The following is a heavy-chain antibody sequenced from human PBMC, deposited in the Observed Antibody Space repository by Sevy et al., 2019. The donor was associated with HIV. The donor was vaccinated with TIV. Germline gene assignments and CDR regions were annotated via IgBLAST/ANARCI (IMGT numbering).Heavy chain of an antibody. D-gene: IGHD5-18*01. CDR3: ARARGGYSYGYYYDYGMDV. CDR1: GFTVSSNY. CDR2: IYSGGST. Sequence: GGSLRLSCAASGFTVSSNYMSWVRQAPGKGLEWVSVIYSGGSTYYADSVKGRFTISRDNSKNTLYLQMNSLRAEDTAVYYCARARGGYSYGYYYDYGMDVWGQGTTVTVSS. V-gene: IGHV3-53*01. J-gene: IGHJ6*02.